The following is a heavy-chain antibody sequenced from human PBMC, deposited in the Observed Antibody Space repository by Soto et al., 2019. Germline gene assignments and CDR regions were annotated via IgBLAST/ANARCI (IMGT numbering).Heavy chain of an antibody. CDR2: TGSGTGPG. CDR1: GGTFSTNP. V-gene: IGHV1-69*06. CDR3: ARRDSGGVYRYFDS. Sequence: QVQLVQSGAEVKKPGSSVKVSCKASGGTFSTNPISWVRQAPGQGLEWMGGTGSGTGPGNHAQKFQGRLTITVDKSTSTVYRELSSLSSEDTAVYYCARRDSGGVYRYFDSWGQGTLVTVSS. J-gene: IGHJ4*02. D-gene: IGHD2-15*01.